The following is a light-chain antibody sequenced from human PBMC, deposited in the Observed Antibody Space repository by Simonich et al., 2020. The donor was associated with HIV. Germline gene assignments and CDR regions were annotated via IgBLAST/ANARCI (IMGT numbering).Light chain of an antibody. CDR2: GAS. CDR1: QSISTW. CDR3: QQYNSYPYT. Sequence: DIQMTQPPSTLSASVGDRVTITCRASQSISTWLAWYQQKPGKAPRLLIYGASNLQSGVPSRFSGSGSGTHFTLTISSLQPDDFATYYCQQYNSYPYTFGQGTKLEIK. V-gene: IGKV1-5*03. J-gene: IGKJ2*01.